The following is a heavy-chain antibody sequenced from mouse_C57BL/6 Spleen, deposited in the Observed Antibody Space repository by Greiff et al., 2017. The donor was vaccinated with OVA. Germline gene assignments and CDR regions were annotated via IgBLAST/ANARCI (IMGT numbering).Heavy chain of an antibody. CDR2: ISYDGSN. CDR1: GYSITSGYY. V-gene: IGHV3-6*01. CDR3: ARVDYYGSRYFDY. D-gene: IGHD1-1*01. J-gene: IGHJ2*01. Sequence: EVQLLESGPGLVKPSQSLSLTCSVTGYSITSGYYWNWIRQFPGNKLEWMGYISYDGSNNYNPSLKNRISITRDTSKNQFFLKLNSVTTEDTATYYCARVDYYGSRYFDYWGQGTTLTVSS.